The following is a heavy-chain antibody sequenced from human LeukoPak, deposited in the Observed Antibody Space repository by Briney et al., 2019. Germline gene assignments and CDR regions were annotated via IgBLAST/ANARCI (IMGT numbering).Heavy chain of an antibody. CDR1: GFTFSSYS. CDR3: ARDGVTIFGVVNFDY. Sequence: GGSLRLSCAASGFTFSSYSMNWVRQAPGKGLEWVSYISSSSSTIYYADSVKGRFTISRDNAKNSLYLQMNSLRAEDTAVYYCARDGVTIFGVVNFDYWGQGTLVTVSS. CDR2: ISSSSSTI. D-gene: IGHD3-3*01. J-gene: IGHJ4*02. V-gene: IGHV3-48*01.